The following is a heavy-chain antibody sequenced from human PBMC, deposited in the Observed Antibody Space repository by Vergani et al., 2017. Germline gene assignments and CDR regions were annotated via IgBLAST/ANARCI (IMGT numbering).Heavy chain of an antibody. Sequence: EVQLVESGGGLVQPGGSLRLSCAASGFTFSSYWMSWVRQAPGKGLEWVANIKQDGSNKYYADSVKGRFTISRDNSKNTLYLQMNSLRAEDTAVYYCARERGGGSYPYFDYWGQGTLVTVSS. CDR1: GFTFSSYW. CDR3: ARERGGGSYPYFDY. V-gene: IGHV3-7*01. CDR2: IKQDGSNK. D-gene: IGHD1-26*01. J-gene: IGHJ4*02.